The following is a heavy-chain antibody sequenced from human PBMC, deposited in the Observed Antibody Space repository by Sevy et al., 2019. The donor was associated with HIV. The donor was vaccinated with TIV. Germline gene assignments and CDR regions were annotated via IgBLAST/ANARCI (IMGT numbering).Heavy chain of an antibody. CDR2: ISSSSSTI. V-gene: IGHV3-48*02. D-gene: IGHD1-7*01. Sequence: GGSLSLSCAASGFTFSSYSMNWVRQAPGKGLEWVSYISSSSSTIYYADSVKGRFTISRDNAKNSLYLQMNSLRDEDTAVYYCARGTTAKGYYYYGMDVWGQGTTVTVSS. J-gene: IGHJ6*02. CDR1: GFTFSSYS. CDR3: ARGTTAKGYYYYGMDV.